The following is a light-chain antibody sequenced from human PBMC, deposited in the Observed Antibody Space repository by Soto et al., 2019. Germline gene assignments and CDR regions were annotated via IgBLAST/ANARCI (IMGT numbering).Light chain of an antibody. CDR3: SSYTSSNTVL. Sequence: QSVLTQPASVSGSPGQSITISCTGTSNDVGGYNYVSWYQQNPGKAPKLMIYNVSNRPSGVSNRFSGSKSGNTASLTISGLQAEDEADYYCSSYTSSNTVLFGGGTKLTVL. CDR2: NVS. CDR1: SNDVGGYNY. J-gene: IGLJ2*01. V-gene: IGLV2-14*01.